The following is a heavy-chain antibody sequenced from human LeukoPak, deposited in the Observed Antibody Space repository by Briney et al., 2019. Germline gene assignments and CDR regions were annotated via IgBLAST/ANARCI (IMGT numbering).Heavy chain of an antibody. J-gene: IGHJ4*02. V-gene: IGHV4-34*01. CDR1: GGSFSGYY. Sequence: PSETLSLTCAVYGGSFSGYYWSWIRQPPGKGLGWIGEINHSGSTNYNPSLKSRVTISVDTSKNQFSLKLSSVTAADTAVYYCARGGVGYCSGGSCYSYFDYWGQGTLVTVSS. D-gene: IGHD2-15*01. CDR2: INHSGST. CDR3: ARGGVGYCSGGSCYSYFDY.